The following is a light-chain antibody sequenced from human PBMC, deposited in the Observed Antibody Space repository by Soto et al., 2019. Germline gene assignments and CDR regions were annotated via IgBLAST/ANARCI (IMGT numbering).Light chain of an antibody. Sequence: VTTWSPATQSISPGERATLSCRASQSVSSNLAWYQQKPGQAPRLLIYGASTRATGIPDRFSGSGSGTDFTLTISRLEPEDFAVYYCQQYGRSGTFG. CDR1: QSVSSN. CDR3: QQYGRSGT. CDR2: GAS. J-gene: IGKJ2*02. V-gene: IGKV3-20*01.